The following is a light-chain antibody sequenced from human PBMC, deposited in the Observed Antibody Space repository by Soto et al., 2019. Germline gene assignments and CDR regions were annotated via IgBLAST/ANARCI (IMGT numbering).Light chain of an antibody. CDR3: QQYNNWPSWT. CDR2: GAS. J-gene: IGKJ1*01. V-gene: IGKV3-15*01. Sequence: EIVMTQSPATLSVSPRERATLSCRASQSVSSNLAWYQQKPGQAPRLLIYGASTRATGIPARFSGSGSGTEFILTISSLQSEDFAVYYCQQYNNWPSWTFGQGTKVDI. CDR1: QSVSSN.